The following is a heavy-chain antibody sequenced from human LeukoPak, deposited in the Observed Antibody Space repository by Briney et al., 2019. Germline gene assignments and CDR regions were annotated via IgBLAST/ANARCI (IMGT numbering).Heavy chain of an antibody. CDR3: AKDHRHYYDSSGYYDYYYYYMDV. J-gene: IGHJ6*03. CDR2: VWSGGNNK. V-gene: IGHV3-33*06. Sequence: VQPGRSLRLSCAASGFIFSTYGMHWVRQAPGKGLEWVAVVWSGGNNKYYSDSVKGRFTISRDNSKNTLYLQMNSLRAEDTAVYYCAKDHRHYYDSSGYYDYYYYYMDVWGKGTTVTVSS. D-gene: IGHD3-22*01. CDR1: GFIFSTYG.